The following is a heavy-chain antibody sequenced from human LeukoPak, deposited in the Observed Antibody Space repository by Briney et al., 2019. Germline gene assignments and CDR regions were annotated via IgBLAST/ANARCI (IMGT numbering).Heavy chain of an antibody. Sequence: QPGGSLRLSCAASGFTFSSYGMHWVRQAPGKGLEWVAVISYDGSNKYYADSVKGRFTISRDNSKNTLYLQMNSLRAEDTAVYYCAKSYDHWFDPWGQGTLVTVSS. CDR1: GFTFSSYG. CDR2: ISYDGSNK. CDR3: AKSYDHWFDP. V-gene: IGHV3-30*18. D-gene: IGHD3-22*01. J-gene: IGHJ5*02.